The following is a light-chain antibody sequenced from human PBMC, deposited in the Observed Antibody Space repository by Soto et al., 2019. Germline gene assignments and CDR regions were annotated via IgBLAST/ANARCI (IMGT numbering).Light chain of an antibody. CDR1: TSKIGSNT. CDR3: RAWDDTLNGWV. Sequence: QSVLTQPPSASGTPGQTVTISCSGGTSKIGSNTINWYQHLPGMAPKLLIYSNNQRPSGVPDRFSGSKSGTSASLAISRLQSEDEADFYCRAWDDTLNGWVLGGGTKLTVL. J-gene: IGLJ3*02. CDR2: SNN. V-gene: IGLV1-44*01.